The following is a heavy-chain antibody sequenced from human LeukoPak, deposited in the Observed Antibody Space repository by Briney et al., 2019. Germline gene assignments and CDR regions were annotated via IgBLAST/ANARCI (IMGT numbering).Heavy chain of an antibody. CDR3: ARGRYYGSGSYYTSDY. J-gene: IGHJ4*02. V-gene: IGHV4-59*01. Sequence: SETLSLTCTVSGGSISSYYWSWLRQPPGKGLEWIGYIYYSGSTNYNPSLKSRVTISVDTSKNQFSLKLSSVTAADTAVYYCARGRYYGSGSYYTSDYWGQGTLVTVSS. CDR2: IYYSGST. CDR1: GGSISSYY. D-gene: IGHD3-10*01.